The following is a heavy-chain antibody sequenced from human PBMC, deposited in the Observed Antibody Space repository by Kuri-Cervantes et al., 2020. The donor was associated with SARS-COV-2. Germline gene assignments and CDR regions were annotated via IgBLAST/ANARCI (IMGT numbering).Heavy chain of an antibody. D-gene: IGHD5-18*01. J-gene: IGHJ4*02. CDR3: ARTWIQLWLLDY. CDR2: VRGKANNYAT. Sequence: GESLKISCEVSGFLFSASAIHWVRQASGKGLEWVGRVRGKANNYATAYAASVKGRFTISRDDSKNMAYLQMNSLRAEDTAVYYCARTWIQLWLLDYWGQGTLVTVSS. V-gene: IGHV3-73*01. CDR1: GFLFSASA.